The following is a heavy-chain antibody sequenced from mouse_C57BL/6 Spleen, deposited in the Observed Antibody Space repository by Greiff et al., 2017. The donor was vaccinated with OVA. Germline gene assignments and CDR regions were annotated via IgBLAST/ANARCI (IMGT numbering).Heavy chain of an antibody. V-gene: IGHV1-64*01. CDR3: ARGDFHYGYGSGDYYAMDY. CDR2: IHPNSGST. CDR1: GYTFTSYW. Sequence: QVQLQQPGAELVKPGASVKLSCKASGYTFTSYWMHWVKQRPGQGLEWIGMIHPNSGSTNYNEKFKSKATLTVDKSSSTAYMQLSSLTSEDSAVYDCARGDFHYGYGSGDYYAMDYWGQGTSVTVSS. J-gene: IGHJ4*01. D-gene: IGHD2-2*01.